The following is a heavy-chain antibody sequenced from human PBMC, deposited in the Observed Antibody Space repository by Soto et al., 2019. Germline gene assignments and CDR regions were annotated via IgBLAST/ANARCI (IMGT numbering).Heavy chain of an antibody. CDR3: AGTIAVGSTSLDY. V-gene: IGHV3-11*04. CDR2: ISSRSSTI. D-gene: IGHD6-19*01. CDR1: GFTFSDYY. J-gene: IGHJ4*02. Sequence: PGGSLRLSCAASGFTFSDYYMSWIRQAPGKGLEWVSYISSRSSTIYHADSVKGRFTISRDNAKNSLYLQMDSLRDEDTAVYFCAGTIAVGSTSLDYWGLGTRVTVSS.